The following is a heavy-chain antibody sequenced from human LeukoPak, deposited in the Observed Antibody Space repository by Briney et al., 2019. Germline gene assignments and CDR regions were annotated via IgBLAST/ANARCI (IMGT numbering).Heavy chain of an antibody. J-gene: IGHJ5*02. D-gene: IGHD3-3*02. V-gene: IGHV1-18*01. CDR2: ISDHNGTP. CDR3: ARDSVLGAPYTDH. Sequence: ASVKVSCKASGYIFTNYGISWARQAPGQGLEWMGWISDHNGTPNYAQKFEGRVTMTTDTSTSTAYMEPTSLTSDDTAVYYCARDSVLGAPYTDHWGQGTLVTVSS. CDR1: GYIFTNYG.